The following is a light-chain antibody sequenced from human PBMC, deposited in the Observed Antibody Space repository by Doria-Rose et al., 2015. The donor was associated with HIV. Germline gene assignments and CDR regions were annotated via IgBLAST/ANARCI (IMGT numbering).Light chain of an antibody. Sequence: TQSPVTLSLYPGERAAVSCRASQIVTSSLVWYQQRSGQPPRLLIYDXXNXATGVPARFSGSGSGTDFTLTISSLEPEDSAVYYCQQRAIPLTFGGGTKVEIK. CDR3: QQRAIPLT. CDR1: QIVTSS. CDR2: DXX. V-gene: IGKV3-11*01. J-gene: IGKJ4*01.